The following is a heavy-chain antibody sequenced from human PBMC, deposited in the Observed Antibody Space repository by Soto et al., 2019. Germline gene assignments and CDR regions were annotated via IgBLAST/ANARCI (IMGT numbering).Heavy chain of an antibody. D-gene: IGHD3-3*01. CDR1: GGTFSSYA. V-gene: IGHV1-69*13. Sequence: ASVKVSCKASGGTFSSYAISWVRQAPGQGLEWMGGIIPIFGTANYAQKFQGRVTITADESTSTAYMELSSLRSEDTAVYYCAREVTYYDFWTAMFDYWGQGTLVTVSS. CDR3: AREVTYYDFWTAMFDY. J-gene: IGHJ4*02. CDR2: IIPIFGTA.